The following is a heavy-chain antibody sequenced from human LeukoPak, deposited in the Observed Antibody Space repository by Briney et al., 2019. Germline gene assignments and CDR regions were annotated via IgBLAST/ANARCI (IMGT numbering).Heavy chain of an antibody. CDR3: ARDSGYRAFDL. Sequence: GKSLRLSCAASGFPFSVYWMSWVRQAPGKGPEWVANIKQDGSAKYYVDSVKGRFTISRDNAQNSLYLQLNSLRAEDTALYYCARDSGYRAFDLWGRGTLVTVSS. D-gene: IGHD3-10*01. J-gene: IGHJ2*01. V-gene: IGHV3-7*04. CDR2: IKQDGSAK. CDR1: GFPFSVYW.